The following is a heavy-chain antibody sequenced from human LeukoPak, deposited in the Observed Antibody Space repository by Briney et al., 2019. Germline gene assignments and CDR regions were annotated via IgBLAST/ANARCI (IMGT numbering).Heavy chain of an antibody. J-gene: IGHJ4*02. CDR2: IYYSGST. V-gene: IGHV4-59*08. CDR1: AASISSYY. Sequence: SETLSLTCTVSAASISSYYWSWIRQPPGKGLEWIGYIYYSGSTNYNPSLKSRVTISVDTSKNQFSLKLSSVTAADTAVYYCASHSSGGLDYWGQGTLVTVSS. D-gene: IGHD6-19*01. CDR3: ASHSSGGLDY.